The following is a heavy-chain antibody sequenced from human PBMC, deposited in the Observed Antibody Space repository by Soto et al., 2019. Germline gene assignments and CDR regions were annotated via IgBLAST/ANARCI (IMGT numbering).Heavy chain of an antibody. J-gene: IGHJ4*02. V-gene: IGHV1-18*01. CDR3: ARDRSYYYETSGYPFDY. CDR2: ISADNGDT. CDR1: GYSFDRCG. D-gene: IGHD3-22*01. Sequence: ASVKVSCKASGYSFDRCGISWVRQAPGQRPEWMGWISADNGDTRFSQKVQGRLTLTTDTSTNTAYMDLRSLSSDDTAVYYCARDRSYYYETSGYPFDYWGQGTQVTVST.